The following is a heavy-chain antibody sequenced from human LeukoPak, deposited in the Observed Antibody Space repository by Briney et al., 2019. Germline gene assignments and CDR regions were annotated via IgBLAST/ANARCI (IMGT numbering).Heavy chain of an antibody. V-gene: IGHV4-31*03. CDR3: ARVQRFLEWSDAFDI. D-gene: IGHD3-3*01. J-gene: IGHJ3*02. CDR2: IYYSGST. Sequence: SETLSLTCTVSGGSISSGGYYWSWIRQHPGKGLEWIGYIYYSGSTYYNPSLKSRVTISVDTSKNQFSLKLSSVTAADTAAYYCARVQRFLEWSDAFDIWGQGTMVTVSS. CDR1: GGSISSGGYY.